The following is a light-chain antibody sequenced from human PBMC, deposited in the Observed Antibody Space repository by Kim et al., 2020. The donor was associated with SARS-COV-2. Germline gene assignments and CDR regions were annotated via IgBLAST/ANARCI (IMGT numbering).Light chain of an antibody. J-gene: IGLJ2*01. V-gene: IGLV6-57*03. CDR2: EDN. Sequence: GKTVTITWTRSSGSIASNYVQWYQQRLGSAPTTVIYEDNQRPSGVPDRFSGSIDSSSNSASLTISGLKTEDEADYYCQSYDSSNQVFGGGTQLTVL. CDR1: SGSIASNY. CDR3: QSYDSSNQV.